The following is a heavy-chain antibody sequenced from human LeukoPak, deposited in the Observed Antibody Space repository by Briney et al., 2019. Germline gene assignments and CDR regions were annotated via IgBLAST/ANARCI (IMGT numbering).Heavy chain of an antibody. CDR3: AKEGMVEVRVQNYYYYYMDV. V-gene: IGHV3-23*01. Sequence: GGSLRLSCAASGFTFSSYAMSWVRQAPGKGLEWVSAISGSGGSTYYADSVKGRFTISRDNSKNTLYLQMNSLRAEDTAVYYCAKEGMVEVRVQNYYYYYMDVWGKGTTVTVSS. CDR1: GFTFSSYA. D-gene: IGHD2-2*01. J-gene: IGHJ6*03. CDR2: ISGSGGST.